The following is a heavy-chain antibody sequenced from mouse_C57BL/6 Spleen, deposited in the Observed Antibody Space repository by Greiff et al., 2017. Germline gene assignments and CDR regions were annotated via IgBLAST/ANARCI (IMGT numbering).Heavy chain of an antibody. D-gene: IGHD1-1*01. J-gene: IGHJ4*01. Sequence: VKLQESGAELVKPGASVKLSCKASGYTFTSYWMHWVKQRPGQGLEWIGMIHPNSGSTNYNEKFKSKATLTVDKSSSTAYMQLSSLTSEDSAVYYCARSSEDYGSSYYAMDYWGQGTSVTVSS. V-gene: IGHV1-64*01. CDR2: IHPNSGST. CDR3: ARSSEDYGSSYYAMDY. CDR1: GYTFTSYW.